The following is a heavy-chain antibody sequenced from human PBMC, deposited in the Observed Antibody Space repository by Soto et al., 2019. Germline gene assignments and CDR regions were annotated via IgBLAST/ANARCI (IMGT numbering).Heavy chain of an antibody. Sequence: QVQLVESGGGVVQPGRSLRLSCAASGFTFSSYAMHWVRQAPGKGLEWVAVISRDGSNKYYVDPAKGRFTISRDNSKNTVSLQMNSLRAEDTAVYYCAKDDQITASIDYWGQGTLVTVSS. J-gene: IGHJ4*02. CDR3: AKDDQITASIDY. CDR2: ISRDGSNK. V-gene: IGHV3-30-3*01. CDR1: GFTFSSYA. D-gene: IGHD3-16*01.